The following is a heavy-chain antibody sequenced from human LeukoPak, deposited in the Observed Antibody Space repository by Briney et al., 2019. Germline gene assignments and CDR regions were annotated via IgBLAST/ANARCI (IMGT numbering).Heavy chain of an antibody. D-gene: IGHD3-9*01. J-gene: IGHJ4*02. CDR3: ARGDYDILTGYSPVSDYFDY. CDR2: ISSSGSTI. V-gene: IGHV3-48*03. CDR1: GFTFSSYE. Sequence: GGSLRLSCAASGFTFSSYEMNWVRQAPGKGLEWVSYISSSGSTIYYADSVKGRFTISRDNAKNSLYLQMNSLRAEDTAVYYCARGDYDILTGYSPVSDYFDYWGQGTLVTVSS.